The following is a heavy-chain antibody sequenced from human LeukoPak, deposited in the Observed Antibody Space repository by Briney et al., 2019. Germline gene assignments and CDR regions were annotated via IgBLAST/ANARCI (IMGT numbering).Heavy chain of an antibody. Sequence: SETLSLTCTVSGGSVSKGPHYWGWIRQPPGKGLEWIGSILYSGNTYYNASLKSRVTISVDTSKNQFSLRLSSVTAADRAVYYCARHEGSYFDKSGYTFEYWGQGIVVTVSS. CDR3: ARHEGSYFDKSGYTFEY. CDR2: ILYSGNT. D-gene: IGHD3-22*01. J-gene: IGHJ4*02. CDR1: GGSVSKGPHY. V-gene: IGHV4-39*01.